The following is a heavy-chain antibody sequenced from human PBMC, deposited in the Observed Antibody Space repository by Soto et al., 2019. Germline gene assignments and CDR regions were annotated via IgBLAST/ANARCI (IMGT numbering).Heavy chain of an antibody. CDR2: MNPNSGNT. V-gene: IGHV1-8*01. CDR1: GYTFTSYD. CDR3: AREGSTVGFEAGTWGWFDP. D-gene: IGHD1-7*01. Sequence: QVQLVQSGAEVKKPGASVKVSCKASGYTFTSYDINWVRQATGQGLEWMGWMNPNSGNTGHAQKFQGRVTMTRNTSISTAYMELSSLRSEDTAVYYCAREGSTVGFEAGTWGWFDPWGQGTLVTVSS. J-gene: IGHJ5*02.